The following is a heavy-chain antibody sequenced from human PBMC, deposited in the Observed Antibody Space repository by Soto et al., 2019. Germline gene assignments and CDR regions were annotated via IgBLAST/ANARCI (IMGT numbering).Heavy chain of an antibody. CDR2: IWSDGNNR. J-gene: IGHJ4*02. CDR3: VRGDNWNDAASDY. V-gene: IGHV3-33*01. CDR1: GFMFSNHG. D-gene: IGHD1-1*01. Sequence: QVQLVESGGGVVQPGRSLRLSCAASGFMFSNHGMHWVRQAPGKGLEWVAVIWSDGNNRYYADSVKGRFTISRDNSKNTVYLQMNSLRAEDTAVYYCVRGDNWNDAASDYWGQGTLVTVSS.